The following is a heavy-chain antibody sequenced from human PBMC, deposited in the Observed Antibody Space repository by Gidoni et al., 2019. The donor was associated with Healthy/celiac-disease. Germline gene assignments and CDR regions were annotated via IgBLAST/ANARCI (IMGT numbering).Heavy chain of an antibody. J-gene: IGHJ4*02. CDR1: GFTFSSDA. D-gene: IGHD1-26*01. Sequence: EVQLLESGGGLVQPGGSLRLSCAASGFTFSSDAMSWVRTAPGKGLEWVSAISGSGGSTYYADSVKGRFTISRDNSKNTLYLQMNSLRAEDTAVYYCAKRSSSGSYYFDYWGQGTLVTVSS. CDR3: AKRSSSGSYYFDY. V-gene: IGHV3-23*01. CDR2: ISGSGGST.